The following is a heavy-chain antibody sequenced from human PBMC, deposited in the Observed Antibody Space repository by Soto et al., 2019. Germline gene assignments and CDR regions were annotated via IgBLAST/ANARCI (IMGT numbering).Heavy chain of an antibody. V-gene: IGHV3-15*01. CDR1: GFTFSNAW. Sequence: EVQLVESGGGLVKPGGSLRLSCAASGFTFSNAWMIWVRQAPGRGLEWVGRIKSNTEGGTTEYAAPGKGSFTGSSDDSKSKLNMQMNSQMIGVTAVYYCANCSGRDITNSYGILDIWGQGTMVTVSS. D-gene: IGHD2-2*01. J-gene: IGHJ3*02. CDR2: IKSNTEGGTT. CDR3: ANCSGRDITNSYGILDI.